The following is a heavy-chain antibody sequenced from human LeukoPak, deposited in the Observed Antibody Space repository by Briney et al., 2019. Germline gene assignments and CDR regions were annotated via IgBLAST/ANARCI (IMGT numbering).Heavy chain of an antibody. CDR1: GFTFSSYE. CDR2: ISSSGSTI. J-gene: IGHJ4*02. V-gene: IGHV3-48*03. D-gene: IGHD6-19*01. Sequence: GRSLRLSCAASGFTFSSYEMNWVRQAPGKGLEWVSYISSSGSTIHYADSVKGRFTISRDNAKNSLYLQMNSLRAEDTAVYYCARDRYSSGWDYYFDYWGQGTLVTVSS. CDR3: ARDRYSSGWDYYFDY.